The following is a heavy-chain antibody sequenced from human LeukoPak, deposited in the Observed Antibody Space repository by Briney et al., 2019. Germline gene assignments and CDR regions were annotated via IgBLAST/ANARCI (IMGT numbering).Heavy chain of an antibody. Sequence: SETLSLTCAVSGYSISSGYYWGWIRQPPGKGLEWIGSIYHSGSTYYNPSLKSRVTTSVDTSKNQFSLKLSSVTAADTTVYYCARLPAMATPFSFPFDIWGQGTMVTVSS. J-gene: IGHJ3*02. CDR3: ARLPAMATPFSFPFDI. CDR1: GYSISSGYY. D-gene: IGHD5-24*01. V-gene: IGHV4-38-2*01. CDR2: IYHSGST.